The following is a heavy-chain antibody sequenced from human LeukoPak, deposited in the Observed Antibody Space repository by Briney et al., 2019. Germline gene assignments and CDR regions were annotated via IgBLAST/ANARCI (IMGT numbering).Heavy chain of an antibody. J-gene: IGHJ4*02. CDR3: ARGDYDILTGFGNFDY. D-gene: IGHD3-9*01. CDR1: GYSFTSYW. CDR2: IYPGDSDT. Sequence: GESLKISXKGSGYSFTSYWIGWVRQKPGKGLEWMGIIYPGDSDTRYSPSFQGQVTISADKSISTAYLQWSSLKASDTAMYYCARGDYDILTGFGNFDYWGQGTLVTVSS. V-gene: IGHV5-51*01.